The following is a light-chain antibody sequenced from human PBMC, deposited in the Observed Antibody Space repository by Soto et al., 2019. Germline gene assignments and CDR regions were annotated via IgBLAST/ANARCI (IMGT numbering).Light chain of an antibody. CDR3: QQGYSNPIT. CDR2: AAS. CDR1: QSISGY. Sequence: DIQLTQSPSPLSASIGDRVTIICRASQSISGYLNWYQQKPGKAPKPLIYAASSLQSGVPSRFSGSASGTDFTLTITSLQPEDFATYYCQQGYSNPITFGQGTRLEIK. V-gene: IGKV1-39*01. J-gene: IGKJ5*01.